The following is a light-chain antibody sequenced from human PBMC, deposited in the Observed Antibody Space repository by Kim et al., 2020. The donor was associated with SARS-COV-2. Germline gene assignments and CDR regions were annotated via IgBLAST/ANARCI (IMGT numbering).Light chain of an antibody. CDR2: DAS. V-gene: IGKV1-5*01. CDR3: QQYKSYSYT. Sequence: GDAVTITCRASQSITRWLAWYQQKPGKAPNRLIYDASNLVSGVPSRFSGSGSGTEFSLTISGLQPDDSATYYCQQYKSYSYTFGLGTKLEI. CDR1: QSITRW. J-gene: IGKJ2*01.